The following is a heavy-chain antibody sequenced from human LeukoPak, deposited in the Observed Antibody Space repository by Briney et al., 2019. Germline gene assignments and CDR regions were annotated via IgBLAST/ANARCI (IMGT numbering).Heavy chain of an antibody. D-gene: IGHD3-10*01. Sequence: GASVKVSCKASGYTFTSYGISWVRQAPGQGLEWMGWISAYNGNTNYAQKFQGRVTITADKSTSTAYMELSSLRSEDTAVYYRGLGVRELRGGVDYWGQGTLVTVSS. CDR1: GYTFTSYG. V-gene: IGHV1-18*01. J-gene: IGHJ4*02. CDR3: GLGVRELRGGVDY. CDR2: ISAYNGNT.